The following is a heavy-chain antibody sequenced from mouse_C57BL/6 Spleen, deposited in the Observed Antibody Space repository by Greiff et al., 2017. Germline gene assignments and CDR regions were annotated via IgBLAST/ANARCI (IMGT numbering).Heavy chain of an antibody. D-gene: IGHD2-4*01. CDR2: INPSSGYT. Sequence: VKLVESGAELVKPGASVKLSCKASGYTFTSYWMHWVKQRPGQGLEWIRYINPSSGYTKYNQKFKDKATLTADKSSSTAYMQLSSLTYEDSAVYYCARARLYDYDDYAMDDWGQGSSVTVCS. CDR3: ARARLYDYDDYAMDD. V-gene: IGHV1-7*01. J-gene: IGHJ4*01. CDR1: GYTFTSYW.